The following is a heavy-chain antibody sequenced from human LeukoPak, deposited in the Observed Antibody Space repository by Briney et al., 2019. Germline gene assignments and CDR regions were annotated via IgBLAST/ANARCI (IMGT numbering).Heavy chain of an antibody. J-gene: IGHJ6*02. CDR2: INHSGAT. D-gene: IGHD3-10*01. CDR1: GGSFSDYY. Sequence: SETLSLTCAVYGGSFSDYYWTWIRQSPGKGLEWIGEINHSGATDYNPSLKSRVTISVDTSKNQFSLKLRSVTAADTAVYYCARRVRGVIISFYYYNGMDVWGQGTTVTVSS. V-gene: IGHV4-34*01. CDR3: ARRVRGVIISFYYYNGMDV.